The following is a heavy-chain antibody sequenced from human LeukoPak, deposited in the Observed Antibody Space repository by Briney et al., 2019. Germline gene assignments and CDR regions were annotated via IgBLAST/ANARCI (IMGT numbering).Heavy chain of an antibody. CDR2: VSHDGSNR. Sequence: GGSLRLSCAASGFTFSSSGMHWVRQAPGKGLEGVSTVSHDGSNRYYGDSVKGRFIISRDDSRNTLYLQMNSLRTEDAAVYFCAKDTPSPNSGFYHYWGQGTLVTVSS. J-gene: IGHJ4*02. V-gene: IGHV3-30*18. D-gene: IGHD1-26*01. CDR3: AKDTPSPNSGFYHY. CDR1: GFTFSSSG.